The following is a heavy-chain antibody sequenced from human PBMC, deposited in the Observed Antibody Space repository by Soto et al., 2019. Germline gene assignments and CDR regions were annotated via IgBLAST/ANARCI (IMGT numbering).Heavy chain of an antibody. D-gene: IGHD3-16*01. CDR2: TANKRSRYTT. CDR3: ARAGFGQGLDV. CDR1: GFTSSDHY. Sequence: EVELVESGGGLVQAGGTLRVSCGVSGFTSSDHYMDWVRQAPVKGLEWVGRTANKRSRYTTEYAASVQGRFIISRDASKNSVYLQMNSLKIEVTAVYYFARAGFGQGLDVWGQGNTVTFSS. J-gene: IGHJ6*02. V-gene: IGHV3-72*01.